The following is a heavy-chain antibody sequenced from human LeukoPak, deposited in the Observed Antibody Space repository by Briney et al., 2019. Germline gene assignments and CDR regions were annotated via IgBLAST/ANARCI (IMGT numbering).Heavy chain of an antibody. Sequence: PGGSLRLSCAASGFTFIMTYMSWVRQAPGKGLEWVSLISSGGSTYYAYSVKGRFTISRDISNNSLYLQMNSLRAEDTAVYYCVRDTRGVSWNYYFDYWGQGTLVSVSS. D-gene: IGHD3-10*01. V-gene: IGHV3-53*01. CDR1: GFTFIMTY. J-gene: IGHJ4*02. CDR3: VRDTRGVSWNYYFDY. CDR2: ISSGGST.